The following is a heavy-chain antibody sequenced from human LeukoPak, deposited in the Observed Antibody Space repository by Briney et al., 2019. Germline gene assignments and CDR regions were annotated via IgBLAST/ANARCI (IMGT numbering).Heavy chain of an antibody. Sequence: GESLKISCKGSGYSFTSYWIGWVRQAPGKGLEWVAVISYDGSNKYYADSVKGRFTISRDNSKNTLYLQMNSLRAEDTAVYYCAKDMLETAANYYYYGMDVWGQGTTVTVSS. D-gene: IGHD2-2*01. CDR1: GYSFTSYW. J-gene: IGHJ6*02. CDR3: AKDMLETAANYYYYGMDV. V-gene: IGHV3-30*18. CDR2: ISYDGSNK.